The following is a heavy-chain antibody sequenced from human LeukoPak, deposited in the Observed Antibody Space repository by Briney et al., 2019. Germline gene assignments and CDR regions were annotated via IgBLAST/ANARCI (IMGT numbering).Heavy chain of an antibody. V-gene: IGHV3-23*01. Sequence: GGSLRLSCAASGFTFSSYGMSWVRQAPGKGLEWVSGISGSGSTIYYADSVKGRFTISRDNAKNSLYLQMNSLRAEDTAVYYCARGSFGGHRGRDGYSYWGHGTLVTVSS. CDR1: GFTFSSYG. CDR3: ARGSFGGHRGRDGYSY. CDR2: ISGSGSTI. D-gene: IGHD5-24*01. J-gene: IGHJ4*01.